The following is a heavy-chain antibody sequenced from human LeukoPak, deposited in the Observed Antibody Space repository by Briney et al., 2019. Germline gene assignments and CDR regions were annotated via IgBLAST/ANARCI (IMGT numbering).Heavy chain of an antibody. Sequence: GGSLRLSCAVSGFTFSIYSMNWVRQAPGKGLEGVSYISSSSSTTYYADSVKGRFTISRDNAKNSLYLQMNSLRGEDTAVYYCAKSDDTALAYYFYYYMDVWGKGTTVTVSS. D-gene: IGHD5-18*01. CDR3: AKSDDTALAYYFYYYMDV. V-gene: IGHV3-48*04. J-gene: IGHJ6*03. CDR1: GFTFSIYS. CDR2: ISSSSSTT.